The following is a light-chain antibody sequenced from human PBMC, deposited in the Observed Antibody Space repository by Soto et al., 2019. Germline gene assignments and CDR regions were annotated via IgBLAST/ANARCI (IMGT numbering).Light chain of an antibody. J-gene: IGKJ4*01. CDR1: QGISGW. Sequence: DIQMTQSPSFVSASVGDRVTITCRASQGISGWLAWYQQEPGKAPKLLIYGASSLQSGVPARFSGSGSGTDFTLTISSPQPEDFATYYCQQANSFPQTFGGGTKVESK. V-gene: IGKV1-12*01. CDR2: GAS. CDR3: QQANSFPQT.